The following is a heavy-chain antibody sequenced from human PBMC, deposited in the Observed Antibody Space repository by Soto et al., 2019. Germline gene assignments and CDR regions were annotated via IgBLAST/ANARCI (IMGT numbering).Heavy chain of an antibody. CDR2: ISDDSSYI. J-gene: IGHJ5*02. CDR1: GFMFSAYT. CDR3: ATPYYSNH. Sequence: GGSLRLSCAASGFMFSAYTMNWVRQVPGKGLEWLSSISDDSSYIDYADSLRGRFTVSRDDARNSLYLQIDSLGVEDTAVYYCATPYYSNHWGPGTLVTVSS. D-gene: IGHD3-22*01. V-gene: IGHV3-21*06.